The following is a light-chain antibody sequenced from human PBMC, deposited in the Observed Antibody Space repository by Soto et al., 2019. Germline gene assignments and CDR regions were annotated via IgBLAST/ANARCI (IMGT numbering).Light chain of an antibody. CDR3: QQFYNWPRT. J-gene: IGKJ1*01. V-gene: IGKV3-15*01. CDR1: QSVSSN. Sequence: EIVMTQSPGTLSVSPGERATLSCRASQSVSSNLDWYQQKPGQAPRLLIYGASTRATGIPARFSGSGSETEFTLTISSLQSEDFAVYYCQQFYNWPRTFGQGTKVEIK. CDR2: GAS.